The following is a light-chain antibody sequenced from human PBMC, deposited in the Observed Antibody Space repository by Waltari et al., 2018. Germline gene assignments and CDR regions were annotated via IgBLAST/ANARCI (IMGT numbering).Light chain of an antibody. V-gene: IGLV2-23*02. J-gene: IGLJ3*02. CDR1: SMHVRCCHI. CDR2: DVN. Sequence: QSALSQPASVSGLPVQSFALSFTRTSMHVRCCHIDTCYQQHQDKAPKLMSYDVNKRPSGVSNRFSRSKSGNTASLTISGLQAEDEADYYCCSYTDSSTLVFGGGTKLTVL. CDR3: CSYTDSSTLV.